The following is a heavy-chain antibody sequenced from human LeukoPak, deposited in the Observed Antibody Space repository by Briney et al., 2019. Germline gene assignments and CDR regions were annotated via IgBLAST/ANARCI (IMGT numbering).Heavy chain of an antibody. V-gene: IGHV1-46*01. J-gene: IGHJ4*02. Sequence: ASVKVSCKASGYTYTSYYMHWVRQAPGQGFEWMGIINPSGGSTSYAQKFQGRVTMTRDTSTSTVYMELSSLRSEDTAVYYCARIPPYGDSDDYWGQGTLVTVSS. D-gene: IGHD4-17*01. CDR3: ARIPPYGDSDDY. CDR1: GYTYTSYY. CDR2: INPSGGST.